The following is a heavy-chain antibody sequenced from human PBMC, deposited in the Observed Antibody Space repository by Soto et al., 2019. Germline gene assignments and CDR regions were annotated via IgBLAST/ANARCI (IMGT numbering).Heavy chain of an antibody. CDR3: ARGATYYDFWSGHYTSYTYYGMDV. D-gene: IGHD3-3*01. CDR2: IDTAGRA. V-gene: IGHV3-53*01. CDR1: EFTVSSNY. Sequence: EVQLVVSGGGLIQPGGSLRVSCAASEFTVSSNYMTWVRQVRGKGLEWVSVIDTAGRANYAESVKGRFTNSRDNSKNTLYLQMNSLRVEDTAVYYCARGATYYDFWSGHYTSYTYYGMDVWGQGTTVTVS. J-gene: IGHJ6*02.